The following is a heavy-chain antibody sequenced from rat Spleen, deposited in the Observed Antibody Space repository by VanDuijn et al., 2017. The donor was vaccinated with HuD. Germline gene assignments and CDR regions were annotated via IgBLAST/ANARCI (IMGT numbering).Heavy chain of an antibody. D-gene: IGHD4-6*01. CDR1: GFTFSDYY. V-gene: IGHV5-22*01. J-gene: IGHJ3*01. CDR2: ISYEGSST. Sequence: EVQLVESGGGLVQPGRSLKLSCAASGFTFSDYYMAWVRQAPKKGLEWVASISYEGSSTYYGDSVKGRFIISRDNAKSTLYLQMNSLTSADTATYYCTRGSVGSGRLNWFVYWGQGTLVTVSS. CDR3: TRGSVGSGRLNWFVY.